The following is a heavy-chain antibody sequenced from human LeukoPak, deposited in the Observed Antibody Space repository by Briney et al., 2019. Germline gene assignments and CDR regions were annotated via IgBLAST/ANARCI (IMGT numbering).Heavy chain of an antibody. J-gene: IGHJ4*02. Sequence: ASVKVSCKASGYTFTSYGISWVRQAPGQGLEWMGWISAYNGNTNYAQKLQGRVTMTTDTSTSTAYTELRSLRSDDTAVYYCARDGSSSWPPSPQLHKYWGQGTLVTVSS. CDR3: ARDGSSSWPPSPQLHKY. CDR2: ISAYNGNT. CDR1: GYTFTSYG. D-gene: IGHD6-13*01. V-gene: IGHV1-18*01.